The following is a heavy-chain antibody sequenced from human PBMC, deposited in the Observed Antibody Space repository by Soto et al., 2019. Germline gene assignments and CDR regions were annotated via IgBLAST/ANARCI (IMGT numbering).Heavy chain of an antibody. CDR1: GLTFGDHY. D-gene: IGHD1-26*01. Sequence: EVQLVESGGGLVQPGGSLTLSCAVSGLTFGDHYMEWVRQAPGKGLEWVARSRNKAKSYSTDFAASVKGRFTISRVESKNSLNLQMHSLMTEDTAVYYCSILVGAWGQGTLVTVSS. CDR2: SRNKAKSYST. J-gene: IGHJ5*02. CDR3: SILVGA. V-gene: IGHV3-72*01.